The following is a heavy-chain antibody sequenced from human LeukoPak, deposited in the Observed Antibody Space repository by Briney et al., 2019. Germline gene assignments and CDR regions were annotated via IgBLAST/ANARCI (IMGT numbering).Heavy chain of an antibody. CDR1: GYTFTGYY. CDR2: ISAYNGNT. D-gene: IGHD3-3*01. V-gene: IGHV1-18*04. J-gene: IGHJ4*02. CDR3: ARCLITIFGVVIPYFDY. Sequence: ASVKVSCKASGYTFTGYYMHWVRQAPGQGLEWMGWISAYNGNTNYAQKLQGRVTMTTDTSTSTAYMELRSLRSDDTAVYYCARCLITIFGVVIPYFDYWGQGTLVTVSS.